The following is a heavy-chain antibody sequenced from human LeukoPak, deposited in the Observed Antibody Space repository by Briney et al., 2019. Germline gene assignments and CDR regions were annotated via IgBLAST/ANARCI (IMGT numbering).Heavy chain of an antibody. CDR1: GFTFSSYA. V-gene: IGHV3-23*01. CDR2: ISGSGGST. Sequence: GGSLRLSCAASGFTFSSYAMSWVRQAPGKGLEWVSAISGSGGSTYYADSVKGRFTISRDNSKNTLYLQMNSLRAEDTAVYYCARATSSGWGPGGVDYWGQGTLVTVSS. D-gene: IGHD6-19*01. J-gene: IGHJ4*02. CDR3: ARATSSGWGPGGVDY.